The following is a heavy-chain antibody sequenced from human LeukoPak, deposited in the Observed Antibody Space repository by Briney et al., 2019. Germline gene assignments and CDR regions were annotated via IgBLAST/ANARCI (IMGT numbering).Heavy chain of an antibody. CDR2: IKQDGSEK. D-gene: IGHD3-16*01. Sequence: PGGSLRLSCAASGIIITSYWMSWVRQTPGKGLEWVANIKQDGSEKNYVDSVKGRFTIFRGNARNSLYLQMNSLRAEDTAVYYCASHSYGYNHWGQGTLVTVSS. V-gene: IGHV3-7*01. CDR3: ASHSYGYNH. CDR1: GIIITSYW. J-gene: IGHJ5*02.